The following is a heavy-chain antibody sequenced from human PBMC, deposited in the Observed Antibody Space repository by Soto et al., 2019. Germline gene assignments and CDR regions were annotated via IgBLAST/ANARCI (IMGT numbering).Heavy chain of an antibody. D-gene: IGHD3-10*01. CDR3: AKSVLDRGADS. CDR2: ITNTGGHT. Sequence: EVQLLESGGGLVQPGGSLTLSCAASGFTFRDHAMTWVRQAPGQGLEYVSSITNTGGHTFYADSVKGRFTISRDNSKNTLYLQINSLTAEDTALYYCAKSVLDRGADSWGQGTLVAVSS. CDR1: GFTFRDHA. J-gene: IGHJ4*02. V-gene: IGHV3-23*01.